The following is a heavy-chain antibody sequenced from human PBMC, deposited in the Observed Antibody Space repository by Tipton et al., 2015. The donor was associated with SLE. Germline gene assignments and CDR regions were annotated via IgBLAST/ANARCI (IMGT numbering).Heavy chain of an antibody. D-gene: IGHD2/OR15-2a*01. J-gene: IGHJ5*02. CDR1: ESTFNDYY. CDR3: ARDNSNAYGRWFDP. Sequence: QLVQSGAEVKKPGASLKVSCKASESTFNDYYVHWVRQAPGQGLEWVGIINPSGDTTTYVQKFQDRITMTRDTSTSTVYMELNGLRSDDSAVYYCARDNSNAYGRWFDPWGQGTLVTVSS. V-gene: IGHV1-46*02. CDR2: INPSGDTT.